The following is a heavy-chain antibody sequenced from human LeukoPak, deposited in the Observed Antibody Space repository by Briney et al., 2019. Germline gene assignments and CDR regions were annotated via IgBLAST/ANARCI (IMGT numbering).Heavy chain of an antibody. CDR3: ARGERGPYYMDV. V-gene: IGHV4-59*01. J-gene: IGHJ6*03. D-gene: IGHD1-26*01. CDR2: IYYSGSA. Sequence: SETLSLTCTVSGGTISRYHWSWIRQPPGKGLEWIGFIYYSGSANYNPSLKSRVTISLDTSKNQFSLKLSSVNAADTAVYYCARGERGPYYMDVWGKGTTVTVSS. CDR1: GGTISRYH.